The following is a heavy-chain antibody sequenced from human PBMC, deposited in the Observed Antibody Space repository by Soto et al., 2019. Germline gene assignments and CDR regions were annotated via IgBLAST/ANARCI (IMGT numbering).Heavy chain of an antibody. J-gene: IGHJ6*02. D-gene: IGHD1-7*01. V-gene: IGHV5-51*01. CDR2: IDPGDSDT. Sequence: LGASQKISCKVSGYSFTRYWIGWVRQKNGKGLEWMGIIDPGDSDTRYSPSFQGQVTISADKSISTAYLQWSSLKASDTAMYYCATASALELRYGMDVWGQGTTLTVSS. CDR3: ATASALELRYGMDV. CDR1: GYSFTRYW.